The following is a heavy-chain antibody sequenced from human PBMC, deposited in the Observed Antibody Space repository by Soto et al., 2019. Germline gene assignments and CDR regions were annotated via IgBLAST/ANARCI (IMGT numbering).Heavy chain of an antibody. CDR2: IYTSGST. J-gene: IGHJ6*02. D-gene: IGHD2-15*01. CDR1: VGSIISYY. CDR3: AREVVTPSDYYGMDV. Sequence: PSETLSLTCTVSVGSIISYYWSWIRQPAGKGLEWIGRIYTSGSTNYNPSLKSRVTMSVDTSKNQFSLKLSSVTAADTAVYYCAREVVTPSDYYGMDVWGQGTTVTVSS. V-gene: IGHV4-4*07.